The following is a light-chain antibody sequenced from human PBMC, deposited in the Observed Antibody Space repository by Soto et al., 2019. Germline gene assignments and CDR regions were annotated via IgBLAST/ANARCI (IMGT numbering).Light chain of an antibody. CDR1: QTISSW. CDR3: LQYQTYWT. CDR2: DVS. Sequence: DIQMTQSPSTLSASVGDRVTITCRASQTISSWLAWYQQKPGKAPKLLIYDVSSLESGVPSRFSGSGSGTEFTLTISSLQPDDFATYYCLQYQTYWTFGQGTKVDIK. J-gene: IGKJ1*01. V-gene: IGKV1-5*01.